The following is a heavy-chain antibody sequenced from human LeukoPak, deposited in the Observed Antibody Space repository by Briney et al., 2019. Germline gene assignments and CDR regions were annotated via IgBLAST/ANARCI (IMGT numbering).Heavy chain of an antibody. CDR1: GGSISSYY. Sequence: SETLSLTCTVSGGSISSYYWSWIRQPPGKGLEWIGYIYYSGSTNYNPSLKSRVTISVDTSKNQFSLKLSSVTAADTAVYYCARIGYTSGWTHRIYYYYIDVWGKGTTVTISS. CDR2: IYYSGST. CDR3: ARIGYTSGWTHRIYYYYIDV. V-gene: IGHV4-59*01. J-gene: IGHJ6*03. D-gene: IGHD6-19*01.